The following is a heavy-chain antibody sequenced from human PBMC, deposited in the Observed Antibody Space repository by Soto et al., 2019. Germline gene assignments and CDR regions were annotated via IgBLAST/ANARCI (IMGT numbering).Heavy chain of an antibody. CDR2: ISSNGGST. J-gene: IGHJ4*02. V-gene: IGHV3-64*01. D-gene: IGHD4-17*01. CDR3: ARGGNLRDYGDIFDY. CDR1: GFTFSSYA. Sequence: EVQLVESGRGLVQPGGCLRLSCAASGFTFSSYAMHWVRQAPGKGLESVSAISSNGGSTYYANSVKGRFTISRDNSKNTLYLQMGSLRAEDMAVYYCARGGNLRDYGDIFDYWGQGTLVTVSS.